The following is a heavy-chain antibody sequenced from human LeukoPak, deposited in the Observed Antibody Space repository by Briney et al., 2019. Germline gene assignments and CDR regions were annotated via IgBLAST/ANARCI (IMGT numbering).Heavy chain of an antibody. CDR3: ARDADGYKYAFDI. J-gene: IGHJ3*02. CDR2: FDPEDSET. Sequence: ASVKVSCKVSGYTLTELSMHWARQAPGKGLEWMGGFDPEDSETIYAQKFQGRVTMTEDTSTDTAYMELSSLRSEDTAVYYCARDADGYKYAFDIWGQGTMVTVSS. CDR1: GYTLTELS. V-gene: IGHV1-24*01. D-gene: IGHD5-24*01.